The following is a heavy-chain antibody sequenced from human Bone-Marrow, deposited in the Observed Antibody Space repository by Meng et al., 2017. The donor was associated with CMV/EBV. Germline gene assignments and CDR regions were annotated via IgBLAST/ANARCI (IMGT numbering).Heavy chain of an antibody. V-gene: IGHV3-23*01. J-gene: IGHJ4*02. D-gene: IGHD3-10*01. CDR2: IGDGSGST. CDR1: GFTFSSYV. CDR3: ARAVPATPGDY. Sequence: GESLKISCAASGFTFSSYVMTWVRQAPGKGLEWVSAIGDGSGSTYYADSVQGRFTISRDSSKNTLYLQMNTLRAEDTAVYYCARAVPATPGDYWGQGTLVTVSS.